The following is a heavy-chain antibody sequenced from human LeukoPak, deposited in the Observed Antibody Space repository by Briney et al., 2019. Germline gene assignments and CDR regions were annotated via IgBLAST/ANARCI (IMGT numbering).Heavy chain of an antibody. Sequence: SETLSLTCTVSGGSVSFYYWSWIRQPPGKGLEWIGYIYYSGSTNYNPSLKSRVTISVDTSKNQFSLKLSSVTAADTAVYYCARSLDPWFDPWGQGTLVTVFS. D-gene: IGHD1-1*01. V-gene: IGHV4-59*02. CDR1: GGSVSFYY. CDR3: ARSLDPWFDP. CDR2: IYYSGST. J-gene: IGHJ5*02.